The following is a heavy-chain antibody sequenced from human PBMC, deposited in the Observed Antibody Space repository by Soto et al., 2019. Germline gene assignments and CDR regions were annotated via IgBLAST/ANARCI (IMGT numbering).Heavy chain of an antibody. CDR2: ISGSGGST. V-gene: IGHV3-23*01. CDR1: GFTFSSYA. CDR3: AKQGYCTNGVCYTLYYYYYMDV. J-gene: IGHJ6*03. D-gene: IGHD2-8*01. Sequence: GGSLRLSCAASGFTFSSYAMSWVRQAPGKGLEWVSAISGSGGSTYYADSVKGRFTISRDNSKNTLYLQMNSLRAEDTAVYYCAKQGYCTNGVCYTLYYYYYMDVWGKGTTVTVSS.